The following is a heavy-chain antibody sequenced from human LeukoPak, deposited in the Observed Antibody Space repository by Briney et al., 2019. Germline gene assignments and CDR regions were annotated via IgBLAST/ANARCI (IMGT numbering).Heavy chain of an antibody. Sequence: SETLSLTCTVSGGSISSGSYYWSWIRQPAGKGLEWIGRIYTSGSTNYNPSLKSRVTISVDTSKNQFSLKLSSVTAADTAVYYCAREGSMVRGVTPHNYYYYGMDVWGQGTTVTVSS. V-gene: IGHV4-61*02. D-gene: IGHD3-10*01. J-gene: IGHJ6*02. CDR3: AREGSMVRGVTPHNYYYYGMDV. CDR1: GGSISSGSYY. CDR2: IYTSGST.